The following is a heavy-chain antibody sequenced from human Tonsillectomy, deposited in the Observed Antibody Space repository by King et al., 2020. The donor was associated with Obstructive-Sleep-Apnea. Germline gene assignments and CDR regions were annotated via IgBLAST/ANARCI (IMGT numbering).Heavy chain of an antibody. CDR3: AGDGYSYAYAIDY. J-gene: IGHJ4*02. CDR1: GFTFSSYS. V-gene: IGHV3-48*04. D-gene: IGHD5-18*01. CDR2: ISSSSSTI. Sequence: VQLVESGGGLVQPGGSLRLSCAASGFTFSSYSMNWVRQAPGRGLEWVSYISSSSSTIYYADSVKGRFTISRDNAKNSLYLQMNSLRAEDTAVYYCAGDGYSYAYAIDYWGPGTLVTVSS.